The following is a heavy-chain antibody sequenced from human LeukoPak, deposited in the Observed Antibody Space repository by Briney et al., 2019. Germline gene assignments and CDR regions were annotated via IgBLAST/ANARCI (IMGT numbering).Heavy chain of an antibody. V-gene: IGHV3-11*01. Sequence: GGSLRLSCAASGFTFSDFYMSWIRQAPGKGLEWVSYISSSGSTIYYADSVKGRFTVSRDNAKNSLYLQMNSLRAEDTAVYYCARRRYNWNAIDYWGQGTLVTVSS. J-gene: IGHJ4*02. D-gene: IGHD1-20*01. CDR2: ISSSGSTI. CDR3: ARRRYNWNAIDY. CDR1: GFTFSDFY.